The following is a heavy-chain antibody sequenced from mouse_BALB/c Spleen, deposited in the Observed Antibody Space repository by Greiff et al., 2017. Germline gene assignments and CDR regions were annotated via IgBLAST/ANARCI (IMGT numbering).Heavy chain of an antibody. J-gene: IGHJ4*01. Sequence: EVKVVESGGGLVKPGGSLKLSCAASGFTFSSYAMSWVRQTPEKRLEWVASISSGGSTYYPDSVKGRFTISRDNARNILYLQMSSLRSEDTAMYYCAREGGRVYAMDYWGQGTSVTVSS. CDR2: ISSGGST. D-gene: IGHD3-3*01. CDR1: GFTFSSYA. V-gene: IGHV5-6-5*01. CDR3: AREGGRVYAMDY.